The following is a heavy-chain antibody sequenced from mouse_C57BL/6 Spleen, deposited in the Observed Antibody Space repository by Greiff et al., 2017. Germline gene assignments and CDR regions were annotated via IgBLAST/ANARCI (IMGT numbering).Heavy chain of an antibody. V-gene: IGHV7-3*01. CDR1: GFTFTDYY. CDR2: IRNKANGYTT. D-gene: IGHD1-1*01. J-gene: IGHJ3*01. CDR3: ARYDYGSSYGFAY. Sequence: EVKLVESGGGLVQPGGSLSLSCAASGFTFTDYYMSWVRQPPGKALEWLGFIRNKANGYTTEYSASVKGRFTISRDNSQSILYLQMNALRAEESATYYCARYDYGSSYGFAYWCQGTLVTVSA.